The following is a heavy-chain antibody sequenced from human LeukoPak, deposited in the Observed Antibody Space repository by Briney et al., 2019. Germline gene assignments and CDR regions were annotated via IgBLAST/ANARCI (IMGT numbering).Heavy chain of an antibody. CDR1: GGSISSYY. V-gene: IGHV4-4*07. D-gene: IGHD4-17*01. CDR3: ARAPHPSTTLNNYFAY. J-gene: IGHJ4*02. Sequence: SETLSLTCTVSGGSISSYYWSWIRQPAGKGLEWIGRINTSGSTSYNPSLKSRVTMSVDTSKNQFSLKLSSVTAADTAVYYCARAPHPSTTLNNYFAYWGQGTLVTVSS. CDR2: INTSGST.